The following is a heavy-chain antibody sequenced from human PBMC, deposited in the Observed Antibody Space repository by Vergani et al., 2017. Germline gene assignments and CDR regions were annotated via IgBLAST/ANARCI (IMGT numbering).Heavy chain of an antibody. CDR3: ARGADKEGDNKVAAFDI. CDR1: GGSFSGYY. Sequence: QVQLQQWGAGLLKPSETLSLTCAVYGGSFSGYYWSWIRQPPGKGLEWIGYIYYSGSTNYNPSLKSRFTISVDTSKNQFSLKLISVTAADTAVYYCARGADKEGDNKVAAFDIGGQGTMVTVSS. D-gene: IGHD5-12*01. CDR2: IYYSGST. J-gene: IGHJ3*02. V-gene: IGHV4-34*11.